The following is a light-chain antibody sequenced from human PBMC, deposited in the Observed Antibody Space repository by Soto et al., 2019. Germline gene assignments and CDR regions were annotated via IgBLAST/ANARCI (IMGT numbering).Light chain of an antibody. Sequence: QSALTQPPSASGSPGQSVAISCTGTSSEVGGNNYVSWYQQHPGKAPKLMVYEVTKRPSGVPDRFSGSKSGNTASLTVSGLQAEDEADYYCSSYAGSNNVIFGGGTKVTVL. V-gene: IGLV2-8*01. CDR3: SSYAGSNNVI. CDR1: SSEVGGNNY. CDR2: EVT. J-gene: IGLJ2*01.